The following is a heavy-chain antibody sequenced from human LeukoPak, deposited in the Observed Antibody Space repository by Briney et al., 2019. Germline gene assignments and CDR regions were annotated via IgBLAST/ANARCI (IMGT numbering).Heavy chain of an antibody. CDR1: GFSFDDFA. CDR3: ARGPLATWAAIDS. V-gene: IGHV3-9*01. CDR2: ISWNSASI. D-gene: IGHD5-12*01. J-gene: IGHJ4*02. Sequence: GRSLRLSRVVSGFSFDDFAMHWVRQAPGKGLEWVSGISWNSASIGYADSVKGRFTISRDNAKKSLYLQMNSLRTEDTAFYYCARGPLATWAAIDSWGQGTLVTVSS.